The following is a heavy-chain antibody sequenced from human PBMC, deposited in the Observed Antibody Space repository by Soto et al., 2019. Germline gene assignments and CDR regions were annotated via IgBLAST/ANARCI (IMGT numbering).Heavy chain of an antibody. V-gene: IGHV3-13*01. CDR2: IGADGDT. J-gene: IGHJ6*02. Sequence: EVQLVESGGGLVQTGGSLRLSCEGSGFSFSSYDMHWVRQAAGKRLEWVAAIGADGDTYYSDSVKGRLTISRENTKNSLYLQMNSLRTGDTGVYHCAKARLYYCDGMDVWGQGTMVTASS. CDR1: GFSFSSYD. CDR3: AKARLYYCDGMDV.